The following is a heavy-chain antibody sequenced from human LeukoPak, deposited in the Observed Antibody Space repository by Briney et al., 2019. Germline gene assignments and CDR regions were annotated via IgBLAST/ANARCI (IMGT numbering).Heavy chain of an antibody. CDR1: GGSISSYY. J-gene: IGHJ4*02. CDR3: ARESSGYYFNYFDY. CDR2: IYTSGST. D-gene: IGHD3-22*01. Sequence: SETLSLACTVSGGSISSYYWSWIRQPAGKGLEWIGRIYTSGSTNYNPSLKSRVTMSVDTSKNQFSLKLSSVTAADTAVYYCARESSGYYFNYFDYWGQGTLVTVSS. V-gene: IGHV4-4*07.